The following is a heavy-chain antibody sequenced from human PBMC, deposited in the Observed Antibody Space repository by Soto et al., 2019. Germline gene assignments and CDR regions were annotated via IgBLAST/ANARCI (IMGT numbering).Heavy chain of an antibody. Sequence: SETLSLTCSVSGGSISSGYWTWIRQPPGKGLEWIGYIYYGGSINYNPSLKSRVIISVDTAKNQFSLRLSSVTAADTAVYYCTGAYYDINGYSLDPWGQGTSFTVSS. CDR2: IYYGGSI. D-gene: IGHD3-22*01. V-gene: IGHV4-59*01. CDR1: GGSISSGY. J-gene: IGHJ5*02. CDR3: TGAYYDINGYSLDP.